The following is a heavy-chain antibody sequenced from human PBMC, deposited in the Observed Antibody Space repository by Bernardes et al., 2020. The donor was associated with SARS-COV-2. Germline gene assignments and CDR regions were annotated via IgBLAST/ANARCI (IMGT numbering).Heavy chain of an antibody. D-gene: IGHD1-26*01. CDR1: GGTFINYA. V-gene: IGHV1-69*06. J-gene: IGHJ4*02. Sequence: SVKVSCKASGGTFINYAIIWVRQAPGQGLEWMGGIIPIFGTANYAQKFQGRVTITADNSTSTAYMELSSLNSEDTAVYYCATTTDYSYFDNWGQGTLVTVSS. CDR2: IIPIFGTA. CDR3: ATTTDYSYFDN.